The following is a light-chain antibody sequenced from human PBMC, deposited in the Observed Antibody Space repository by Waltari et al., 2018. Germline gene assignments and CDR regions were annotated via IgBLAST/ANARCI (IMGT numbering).Light chain of an antibody. V-gene: IGLV2-23*02. CDR2: KVS. CDR3: CSYAGSSTYV. CDR1: SSDVGSYNL. J-gene: IGLJ1*01. Sequence: QSALTQPASVSGSPGQSITISCTGTSSDVGSYNLVSWYQQHPGKAPKLMIYKVSKRSSGVSNRFSGSKSGNTASLTISGLQAEDEADYYCCSYAGSSTYVFGTGTKVTVL.